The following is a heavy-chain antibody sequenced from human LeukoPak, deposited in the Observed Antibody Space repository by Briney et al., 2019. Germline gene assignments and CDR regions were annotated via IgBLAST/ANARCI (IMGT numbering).Heavy chain of an antibody. D-gene: IGHD6-19*01. CDR3: ARDWYSSGWSLMSNYYYYGMDV. J-gene: IGHJ6*02. V-gene: IGHV3-48*04. Sequence: GGSLRLSCAASGFTFSSYSMNWVRQAPGKGLEWVSYISSSGSTIYYADSVKGRFTISRDNAKNSLYLQMNSLRAEDTAVYYCARDWYSSGWSLMSNYYYYGMDVWGQGTTVTVSS. CDR1: GFTFSSYS. CDR2: ISSSGSTI.